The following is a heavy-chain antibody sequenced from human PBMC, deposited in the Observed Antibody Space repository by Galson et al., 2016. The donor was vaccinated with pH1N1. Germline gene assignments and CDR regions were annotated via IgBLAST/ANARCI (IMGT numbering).Heavy chain of an antibody. CDR3: ARDLKFGVIGD. D-gene: IGHD3-16*01. CDR2: ITPIFGSA. V-gene: IGHV1-69*05. Sequence: SVKVSCKASGGSFTNYAINWVRQAPGQGLEWMGGITPIFGSADLASKFQDRVTITTDESTNTAYMEMTSLSFEDTAVYYCARDLKFGVIGDWGQGTLVTVSS. CDR1: GGSFTNYA. J-gene: IGHJ4*02.